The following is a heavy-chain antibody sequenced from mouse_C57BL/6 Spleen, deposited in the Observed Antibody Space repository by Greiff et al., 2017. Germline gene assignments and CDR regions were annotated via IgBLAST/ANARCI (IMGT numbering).Heavy chain of an antibody. J-gene: IGHJ3*01. Sequence: QVQLQQSGAELARPGASVKLSCKASGYTFTSYGISWVKQRTGQGLEWIGEIYPRSGNTYYNEKFKGKATLAADKSSSTAYMELRSLTSEDSAVYFCAKYGSSYEGVWFAYWGQGTLVTVSA. CDR3: AKYGSSYEGVWFAY. D-gene: IGHD1-1*01. CDR1: GYTFTSYG. CDR2: IYPRSGNT. V-gene: IGHV1-81*01.